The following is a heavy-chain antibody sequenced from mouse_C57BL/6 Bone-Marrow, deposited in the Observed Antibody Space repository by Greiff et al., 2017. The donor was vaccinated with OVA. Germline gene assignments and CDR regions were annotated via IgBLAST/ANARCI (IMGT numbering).Heavy chain of an antibody. CDR2: IHPNSGST. D-gene: IGHD2-4*01. CDR1: GYTFTSYW. Sequence: QVQLKQPGAELVKPGASVKLSCKASGYTFTSYWMHWVKQRPGPGLEWIGMIHPNSGSTNYNEKFKSKATLTVDKSSRTAYMQLSSLTSEDSAVYYCARSFYDYDGDFDVWGTGTTVTVSS. J-gene: IGHJ1*03. V-gene: IGHV1-64*01. CDR3: ARSFYDYDGDFDV.